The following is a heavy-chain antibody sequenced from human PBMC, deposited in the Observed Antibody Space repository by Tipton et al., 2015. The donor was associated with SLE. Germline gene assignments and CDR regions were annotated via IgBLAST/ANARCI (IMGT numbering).Heavy chain of an antibody. CDR1: GGSFSGYY. V-gene: IGHV4-34*01. Sequence: TLSLTCAVYGGSFSGYYWTWIRQPPGKGLEWIGEINHSGSTNYNPSPKSRVTLSLDTSKNQFSLKLSSVTAADTAVYYCARAGSWSVDYWGQGTLVTVSS. J-gene: IGHJ4*02. D-gene: IGHD6-13*01. CDR3: ARAGSWSVDY. CDR2: INHSGST.